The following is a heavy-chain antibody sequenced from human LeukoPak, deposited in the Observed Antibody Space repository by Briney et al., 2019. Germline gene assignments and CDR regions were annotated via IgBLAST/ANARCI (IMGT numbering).Heavy chain of an antibody. V-gene: IGHV3-30*04. CDR1: GFTFSSYA. D-gene: IGHD6-13*01. CDR2: ISYDGSNK. J-gene: IGHJ4*02. CDR3: ARELAAAPDY. Sequence: PGRSLRLSCAASGFTFSSYAMHWVRQAPGKGLEWVAVISYDGSNKYYADSVKGRFTISRDKSKNTLYLQMNSLRAEDTAVYYCARELAAAPDYWGQGTLVTVSS.